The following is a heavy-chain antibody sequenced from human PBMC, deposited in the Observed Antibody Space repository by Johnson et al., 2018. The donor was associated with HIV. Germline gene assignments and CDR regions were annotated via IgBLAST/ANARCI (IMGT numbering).Heavy chain of an antibody. Sequence: QVQLVESGGGVVQPGRSLRLSCAASGFTFSSFDMHWVRQAPGKGLEWVALISYDGSKKYYADSVRGRFTISRDNSKNTLYLQMNSLGDEDTAVYYCGRGEDYGGNFGALDSWGQGTMVTVSS. V-gene: IGHV3-30-3*01. D-gene: IGHD4-23*01. J-gene: IGHJ3*02. CDR1: GFTFSSFD. CDR3: GRGEDYGGNFGALDS. CDR2: ISYDGSKK.